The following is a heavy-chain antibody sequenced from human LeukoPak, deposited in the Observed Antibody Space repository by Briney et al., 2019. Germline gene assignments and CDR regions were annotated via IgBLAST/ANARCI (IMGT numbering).Heavy chain of an antibody. V-gene: IGHV4-34*01. Sequence: SQTPSLTCAVYGGAFSGYYWSWIRQPPGKGLEWIGEINHSGSTNYNPSLKSRVTISVDTSKNQFSLKLSSVTAADTAVYYCARVLMSWNDQPGPNYFDYWGQGTLVTVSS. CDR1: GGAFSGYY. D-gene: IGHD1-1*01. CDR2: INHSGST. CDR3: ARVLMSWNDQPGPNYFDY. J-gene: IGHJ4*02.